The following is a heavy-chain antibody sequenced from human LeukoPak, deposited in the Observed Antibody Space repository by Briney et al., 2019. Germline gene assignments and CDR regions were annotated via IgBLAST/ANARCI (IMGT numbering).Heavy chain of an antibody. CDR1: GGSISSSSYY. D-gene: IGHD4-23*01. J-gene: IGHJ4*02. Sequence: PSETLSLTXTVSGGSISSSSYYWGRIRQPPGKGLEWIGSIYYSGSTYYNPSLKSRVTISVDTSKNQFSLKLSSVTAADTAVYYCARLAPMGYGGNSGGIDYWGQGTLVTVSS. V-gene: IGHV4-39*01. CDR3: ARLAPMGYGGNSGGIDY. CDR2: IYYSGST.